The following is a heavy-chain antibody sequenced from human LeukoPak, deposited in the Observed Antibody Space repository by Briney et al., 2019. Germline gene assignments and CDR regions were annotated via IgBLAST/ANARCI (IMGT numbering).Heavy chain of an antibody. V-gene: IGHV5-51*01. Sequence: GESLKISCQGSGYSFTTYWIGWVRQMPGKGLEWMGIIYPGDSDTRYSPSFQGQVTISADKSIDTAYLQWSSLKASDTAMYYCARSHYYSSGSYSTSLDYWGQGTLVTVSS. D-gene: IGHD3-10*01. CDR2: IYPGDSDT. CDR3: ARSHYYSSGSYSTSLDY. J-gene: IGHJ4*02. CDR1: GYSFTTYW.